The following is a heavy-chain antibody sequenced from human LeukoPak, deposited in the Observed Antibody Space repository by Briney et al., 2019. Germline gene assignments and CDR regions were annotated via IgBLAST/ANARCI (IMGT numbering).Heavy chain of an antibody. Sequence: GGSLRLSCAASGFTFSSYAMHWVRQAPGKGLEWVAVISYDGSNKYYADSVKGRFTISRDNSKNTLYLQMNSLRAEDTAVYYCARGSETISGVVIIGSYGMDVWGQGTTVTVSS. D-gene: IGHD3-3*01. J-gene: IGHJ6*02. CDR1: GFTFSSYA. CDR2: ISYDGSNK. V-gene: IGHV3-30-3*01. CDR3: ARGSETISGVVIIGSYGMDV.